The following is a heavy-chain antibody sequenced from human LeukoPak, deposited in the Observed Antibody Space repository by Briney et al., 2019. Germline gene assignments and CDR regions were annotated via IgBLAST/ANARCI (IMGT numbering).Heavy chain of an antibody. CDR3: ARTYYDSSGFQEYFQN. J-gene: IGHJ1*01. V-gene: IGHV1-18*01. CDR2: ISAYNGIT. Sequence: ASVTVSCKASGYTFSTYGISWVRQAPGQGLEWMGWISAYNGITNYAQKLQGRVTMTTDTSTSTAYMELRSLRSDDTAVYYCARTYYDSSGFQEYFQNWGQGTLVTVSS. CDR1: GYTFSTYG. D-gene: IGHD3-22*01.